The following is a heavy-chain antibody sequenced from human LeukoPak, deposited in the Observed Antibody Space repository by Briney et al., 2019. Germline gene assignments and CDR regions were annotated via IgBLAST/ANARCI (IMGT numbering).Heavy chain of an antibody. V-gene: IGHV3-48*03. Sequence: GGSLRLSCAASGFTFSSYEMNWVRQAPGKGLEWVSYISSSGSTIYYADSEKGRFTISRDNAKNSLYLQMNSLRAEDTAVYYCATATYYYAFDIWGQGTMVTVSS. CDR3: ATATYYYAFDI. J-gene: IGHJ3*02. CDR2: ISSSGSTI. D-gene: IGHD3-10*01. CDR1: GFTFSSYE.